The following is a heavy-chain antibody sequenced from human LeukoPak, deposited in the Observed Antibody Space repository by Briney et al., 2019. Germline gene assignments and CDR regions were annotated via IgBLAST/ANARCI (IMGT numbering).Heavy chain of an antibody. J-gene: IGHJ6*03. CDR1: GYTFTSYY. CDR3: ARRIIVVPARCYYYYMDV. Sequence: GASVNVSCKASGYTFTSYYMHWVRQAPGQGLEWMGIINPSGGSTSYAQKFQGRVTMTRDTSTSTVYMELSSLRSEDTAVYYCARRIIVVPARCYYYYMDVWGKGTTVTVSS. V-gene: IGHV1-46*01. CDR2: INPSGGST. D-gene: IGHD2-2*01.